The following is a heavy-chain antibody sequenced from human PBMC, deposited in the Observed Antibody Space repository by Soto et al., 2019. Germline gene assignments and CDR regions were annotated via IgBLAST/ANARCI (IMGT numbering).Heavy chain of an antibody. CDR3: VKVRLEASYNILTDAFDI. CDR2: ISSNGGST. Sequence: GGSLRLSCSVSGFTFSSYAMHWVRQAPGKGLEYVSAISSNGGSTYYADYVKGRFTISRDNSKNTLYLQMSSLRAEDTAVYYCVKVRLEASYNILTDAFDIWGQGTMVTVSS. D-gene: IGHD3-9*01. CDR1: GFTFSSYA. V-gene: IGHV3-64D*06. J-gene: IGHJ3*02.